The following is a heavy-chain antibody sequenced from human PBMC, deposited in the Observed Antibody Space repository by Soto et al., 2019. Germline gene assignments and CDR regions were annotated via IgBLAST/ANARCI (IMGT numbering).Heavy chain of an antibody. J-gene: IGHJ6*02. CDR3: ARASDYYDSSGYYFGYYYYGMDV. D-gene: IGHD3-22*01. CDR1: GYTFTGYY. Sequence: ASVKVSCKASGYTFTGYYMHWVRQAPGQGLEWMGWINPNSGGTNYAQKFQGWVTMTRDTSISTAYMELSRLRSDDTAVYYCARASDYYDSSGYYFGYYYYGMDVWGQGTTVTV. V-gene: IGHV1-2*04. CDR2: INPNSGGT.